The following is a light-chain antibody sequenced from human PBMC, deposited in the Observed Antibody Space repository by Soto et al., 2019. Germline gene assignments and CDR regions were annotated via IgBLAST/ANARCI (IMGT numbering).Light chain of an antibody. CDR2: DAS. CDR1: QTISTW. J-gene: IGKJ1*01. V-gene: IGKV1-5*01. CDR3: QQYNSFST. Sequence: DIQVTQSPSTLSASVGDRVTITCRASQTISTWLAWYQQQPGKAPKLLIYDASRLKSGVPSRFSGSGSGKEFSLAISSLQPDDFGIYYCQQYNSFSTFGQGTKV.